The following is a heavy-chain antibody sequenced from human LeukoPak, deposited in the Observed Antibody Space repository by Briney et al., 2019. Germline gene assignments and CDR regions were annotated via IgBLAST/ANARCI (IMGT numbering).Heavy chain of an antibody. CDR2: IYSGGST. V-gene: IGHV3-66*01. CDR3: AREPQGYSYGYLDY. CDR1: GFTVSSNY. Sequence: PGGSLRLSCAASGFTVSSNYMSWVRQAPGRGLEWVSVIYSGGSTYYADSVKGRFTISRDNSKNTLYLQMNSLRAEDTAVYYCAREPQGYSYGYLDYWGQGTLVTVSS. D-gene: IGHD5-18*01. J-gene: IGHJ4*02.